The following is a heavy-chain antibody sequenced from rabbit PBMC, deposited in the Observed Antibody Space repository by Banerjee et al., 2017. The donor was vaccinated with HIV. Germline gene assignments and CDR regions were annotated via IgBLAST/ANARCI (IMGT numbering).Heavy chain of an antibody. J-gene: IGHJ4*01. V-gene: IGHV1S45*01. CDR3: ARAAGSDWDGGINL. D-gene: IGHD4-2*01. Sequence: QEQLEESGGDLVKPEGSLTLTCTASGFSFSSDYYMCWVRQAPGKGLEWIACIDTSSAATYYASWAKGRFTLSKTSSTTVTLQMTSLTAADTATYFCARAAGSDWDGGINLWGPGT. CDR2: IDTSSAAT. CDR1: GFSFSSDYY.